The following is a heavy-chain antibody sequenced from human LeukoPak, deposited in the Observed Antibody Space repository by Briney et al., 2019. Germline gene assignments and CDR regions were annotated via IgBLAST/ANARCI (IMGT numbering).Heavy chain of an antibody. Sequence: GGSLRLSCAASGFTFSSYSMNWVRQAPGKGLEWVSYISSSSSTIYYADSVKGRFTISRDNAKNSLYLQMNSLRAEDTAVYYCASPGLPSPGPFDYWGQGTLVTVSS. D-gene: IGHD3-10*01. V-gene: IGHV3-48*04. CDR2: ISSSSSTI. J-gene: IGHJ4*02. CDR1: GFTFSSYS. CDR3: ASPGLPSPGPFDY.